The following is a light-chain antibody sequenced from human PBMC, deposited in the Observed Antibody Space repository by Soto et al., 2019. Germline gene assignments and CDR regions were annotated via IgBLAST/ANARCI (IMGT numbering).Light chain of an antibody. Sequence: TQSPSSLAASVGDRVTITCRASQLISSWLAWYQQKPGQAPRLLIYAASSRATGIPDRFSGSGSGTDFTLTISRLEPEDFAVYYCQQYGYSATFGGGTKVEIK. CDR2: AAS. V-gene: IGKV3-20*01. CDR1: QLISSW. J-gene: IGKJ4*01. CDR3: QQYGYSAT.